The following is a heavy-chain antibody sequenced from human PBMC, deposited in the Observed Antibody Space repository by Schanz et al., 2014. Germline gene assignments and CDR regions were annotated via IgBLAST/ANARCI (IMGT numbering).Heavy chain of an antibody. CDR2: INTGSGDT. V-gene: IGHV1-3*04. CDR3: ARGIGGYGANDYVDY. J-gene: IGHJ4*02. D-gene: IGHD5-12*01. CDR1: EYSFTSYS. Sequence: QVHLVQSGAEVKRPGASVKVSCKASEYSFTSYSMHWVRQAPGQRLEWMGWINTGSGDTKYSQNFQGRVTITRDTSASTAYIELSSLRSEDTTGYSCARGIGGYGANDYVDYCGQGTLVTDSS.